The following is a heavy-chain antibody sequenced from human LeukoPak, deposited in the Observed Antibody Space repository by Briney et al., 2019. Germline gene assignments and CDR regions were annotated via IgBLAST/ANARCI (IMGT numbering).Heavy chain of an antibody. D-gene: IGHD3-3*01. J-gene: IGHJ5*02. Sequence: PSETLSLTCTVSGGSISSSSYYWGWIRQPPGKGLEWIGSIYYSGSTYYNPSLKSRVTISVDTSKNQFSLKLSSVTAADTAVYYCARVYLMEWPRLLEWFEYWFDPWGQGTLVTVSS. CDR2: IYYSGST. V-gene: IGHV4-39*07. CDR3: ARVYLMEWPRLLEWFEYWFDP. CDR1: GGSISSSSYY.